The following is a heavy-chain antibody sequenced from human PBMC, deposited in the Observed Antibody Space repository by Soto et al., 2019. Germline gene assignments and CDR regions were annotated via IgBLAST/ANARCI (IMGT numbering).Heavy chain of an antibody. Sequence: ASVKVSCKASGYTFTSYGISWVRQAPEQGLEWMGWISAYNGNTNYAQKLQGRVTMTTDTSTSTAYMELRSLRSDDTAVYYCARATIGLNYYDSSGYEFDYWGQGTLVTVSS. V-gene: IGHV1-18*01. J-gene: IGHJ4*02. CDR3: ARATIGLNYYDSSGYEFDY. D-gene: IGHD3-22*01. CDR2: ISAYNGNT. CDR1: GYTFTSYG.